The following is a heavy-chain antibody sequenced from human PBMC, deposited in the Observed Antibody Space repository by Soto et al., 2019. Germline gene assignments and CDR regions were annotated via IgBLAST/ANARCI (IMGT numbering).Heavy chain of an antibody. D-gene: IGHD2-21*01. J-gene: IGHJ5*02. CDR3: ATLPPRIVVTLLPIPT. V-gene: IGHV4-4*02. CDR1: GGSVSSTNW. Sequence: QVQLRQSGPGLVKTSGTLSLTCAVSGGSVSSTNWWTWVRQPPGKRLEWIGENYHSRSPTYSPSLSGPATISVDKSNNQFYLRLRSVAAADTAVYYCATLPPRIVVTLLPIPTWGQGIQVTVSS. CDR2: NYHSRSP.